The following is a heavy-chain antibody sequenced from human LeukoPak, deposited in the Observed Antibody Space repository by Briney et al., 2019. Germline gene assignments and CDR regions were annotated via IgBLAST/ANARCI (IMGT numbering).Heavy chain of an antibody. J-gene: IGHJ4*02. CDR1: GFTFSSYA. CDR3: ARRPLPVIVVVPEPFDY. Sequence: AGGSLRLSCAASGFTFSSYAMHWVRQAPGKGLEWVAVISYDGSNKYYADSVKGRFTISRDNSKNTLYLQMNSLRAEDTAVYYCARRPLPVIVVVPEPFDYWGQGTLVTVSS. CDR2: ISYDGSNK. V-gene: IGHV3-30-3*01. D-gene: IGHD2-2*01.